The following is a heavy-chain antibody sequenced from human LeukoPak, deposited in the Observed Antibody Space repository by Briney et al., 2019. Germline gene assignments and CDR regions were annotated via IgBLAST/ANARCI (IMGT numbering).Heavy chain of an antibody. D-gene: IGHD1-26*01. CDR1: GGSISSGGYY. CDR3: ARGSQKKGSYVDC. J-gene: IGHJ4*02. V-gene: IGHV4-31*03. CDR2: IYYSGST. Sequence: SETLSLTCTVSGGSISSGGYYRSWIRQHPGKGLEWIGYIYYSGSTYYNPSLKSRVTISVDTSKNQFSLELSSVTAADTAVYYCARGSQKKGSYVDCWGQGTLVTVSS.